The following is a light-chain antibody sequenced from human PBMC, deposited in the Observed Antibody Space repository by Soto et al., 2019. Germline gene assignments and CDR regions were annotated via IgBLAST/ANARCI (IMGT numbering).Light chain of an antibody. CDR2: EVS. Sequence: QSVLTQPASVSGYAGQSIAISCTGTSSDVGGYNYVSWYQQHPGKAPKLLLSEVSKRPSGVSDRFSGSKSGNTASLTISGLQTQDEADYYCSSFTSAYTFVFGTGTKVTVL. CDR1: SSDVGGYNY. CDR3: SSFTSAYTFV. J-gene: IGLJ1*01. V-gene: IGLV2-14*01.